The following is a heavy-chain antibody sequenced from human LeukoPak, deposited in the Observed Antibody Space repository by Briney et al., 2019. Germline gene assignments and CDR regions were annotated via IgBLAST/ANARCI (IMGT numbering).Heavy chain of an antibody. CDR2: IYSSGST. CDR3: ARSAYSTYFDF. Sequence: SETLSLTCTVSGGSISSYYWNWIRQPPGKGLEWIGYIYSSGSTNYNPSLKSRVTISVDTSKNQFSLKLTSVTAADTAVYCCARSAYSTYFDFWGRGTLVTVSS. D-gene: IGHD2-15*01. J-gene: IGHJ4*02. CDR1: GGSISSYY. V-gene: IGHV4-59*01.